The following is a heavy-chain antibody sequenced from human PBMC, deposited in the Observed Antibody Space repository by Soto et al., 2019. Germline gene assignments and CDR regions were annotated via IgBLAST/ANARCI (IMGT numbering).Heavy chain of an antibody. CDR3: AREGLWFGEIRAYGMDV. J-gene: IGHJ6*02. V-gene: IGHV1-2*04. Sequence: QVQLVQSGAEVKEPGASVKVSCKASGYTFTGYYMHWVRQAPGQGLEWMGWINPNSGGTNYAQKFQGWVTMTRDTSISTAYMELSRLRSDDTAVYYCAREGLWFGEIRAYGMDVWGQGTTVTVSS. CDR1: GYTFTGYY. D-gene: IGHD3-10*01. CDR2: INPNSGGT.